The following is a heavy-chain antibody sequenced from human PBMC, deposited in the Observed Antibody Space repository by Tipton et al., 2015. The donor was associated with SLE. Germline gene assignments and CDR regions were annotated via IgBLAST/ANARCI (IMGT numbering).Heavy chain of an antibody. CDR2: IHDGGSS. V-gene: IGHV4-34*01. Sequence: LRLSCAVYGGSSSGYYWSWIRQSAGKGLEWIGDIHDGGSSYYNPSLKSRVTISVDTSKNQISLNLTSVTAADTAVYYCSRLEYYYDTSAYYVIDWGQGTLVTVSS. D-gene: IGHD3-22*01. CDR1: GGSSSGYY. J-gene: IGHJ4*02. CDR3: SRLEYYYDTSAYYVID.